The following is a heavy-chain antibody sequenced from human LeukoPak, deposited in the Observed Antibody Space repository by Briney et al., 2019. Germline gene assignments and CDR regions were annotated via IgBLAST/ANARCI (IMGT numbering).Heavy chain of an antibody. CDR2: IIPIFGTA. D-gene: IGHD3-10*01. V-gene: IGHV1-69*13. J-gene: IGHJ3*02. Sequence: SVKVSCKASGGTFSSYAISWVRQAPGQGLEWMGGIIPIFGTANYAQKFQGRVTITADESTSTAYMELSSLRSEDMAVYYCARDFRGFGELGGDAFDIWGQGTMVTVSS. CDR1: GGTFSSYA. CDR3: ARDFRGFGELGGDAFDI.